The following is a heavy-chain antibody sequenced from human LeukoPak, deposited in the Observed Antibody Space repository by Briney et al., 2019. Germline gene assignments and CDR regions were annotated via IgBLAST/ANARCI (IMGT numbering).Heavy chain of an antibody. Sequence: GGSLRLSCAASGFTVSSNYMSWVRQAPGKGLEWVSYISSSSSTIYYADSVKGRFTISRDNAKNSLYLQMNSLRAEDTAVYYCAKGYCSGGSCFFGAYFDYWGQGTLVTVSS. CDR2: ISSSSSTI. CDR1: GFTVSSNY. D-gene: IGHD2-15*01. CDR3: AKGYCSGGSCFFGAYFDY. J-gene: IGHJ4*02. V-gene: IGHV3-48*01.